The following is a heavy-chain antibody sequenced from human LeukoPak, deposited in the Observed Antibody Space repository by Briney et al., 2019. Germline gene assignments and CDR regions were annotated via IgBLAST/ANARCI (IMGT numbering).Heavy chain of an antibody. CDR3: ARVSSAAGTKHFDY. Sequence: SETLSLTCTVSGGSISSYYWSWIRQPPGKGLEWIGYIYYSGSTNYNPSLESRVTISVDTSKNQFSLKLSSVTAADTAVYYCARVSSAAGTKHFDYWGQGTLVTVSS. CDR1: GGSISSYY. CDR2: IYYSGST. J-gene: IGHJ4*02. D-gene: IGHD6-13*01. V-gene: IGHV4-59*01.